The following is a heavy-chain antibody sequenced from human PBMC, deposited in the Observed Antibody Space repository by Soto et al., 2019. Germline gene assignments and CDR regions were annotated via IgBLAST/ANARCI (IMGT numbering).Heavy chain of an antibody. D-gene: IGHD3-10*01. CDR1: GGSISSSNW. CDR3: ARGGPVWWFGELFPTRRGMDV. Sequence: PSETLSLTCAVSGGSISSSNWWSWVRQPPGKGLEWIGEIYHSGSTNYNPSLKSRVTISVDKSKNQFSLKLSSVTAADTAVYYCARGGPVWWFGELFPTRRGMDVWGQGTTVTVSS. CDR2: IYHSGST. J-gene: IGHJ6*02. V-gene: IGHV4-4*02.